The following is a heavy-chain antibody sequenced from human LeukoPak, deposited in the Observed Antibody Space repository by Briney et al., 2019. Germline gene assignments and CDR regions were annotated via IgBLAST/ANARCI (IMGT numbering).Heavy chain of an antibody. J-gene: IGHJ4*02. CDR3: VKDLGRYRNNCFDY. CDR2: ISGSGGGT. Sequence: GGSLRLSCAASGFTFSSYAMSWVRQAPETGLGWVSTISGSGGGTYYADSVKGRFTISRDDSKNTLYLQMNSLRAEDTAVYYCVKDLGRYRNNCFDYWGQGTLVTVSS. CDR1: GFTFSSYA. V-gene: IGHV3-23*01. D-gene: IGHD1-26*01.